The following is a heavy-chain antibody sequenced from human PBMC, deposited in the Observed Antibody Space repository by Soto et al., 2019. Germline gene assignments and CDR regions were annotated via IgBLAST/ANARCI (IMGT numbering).Heavy chain of an antibody. Sequence: QVQLQESGPGLVKPSGTLSLTCAVSGGSISSSNWWSWVRQPPGKGLEWIGEIYHSGSTNYNPSLKGRVTISVDKSKNQFGLKLSSVTAADTAVYYCEKKVWFGERESYGMDVWGQGTTVTVTS. V-gene: IGHV4-4*02. CDR1: GGSISSSNW. CDR3: EKKVWFGERESYGMDV. J-gene: IGHJ6*02. CDR2: IYHSGST. D-gene: IGHD3-10*01.